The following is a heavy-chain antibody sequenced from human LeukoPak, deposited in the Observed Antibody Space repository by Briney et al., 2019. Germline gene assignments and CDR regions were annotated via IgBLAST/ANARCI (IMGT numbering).Heavy chain of an antibody. CDR1: GFTFSDYY. Sequence: PGGSLRLSCAASGFTFSDYYMSWIRQAPGKGLEWVSYINNSGSTIYYADSVKGRFTISRDNAKNSLYLQMNSLRAEDTAVYYCARWLMTGTYYYYYYMDVWGKGTTVTVSS. CDR3: ARWLMTGTYYYYYYMDV. CDR2: INNSGSTI. V-gene: IGHV3-11*04. D-gene: IGHD3-9*01. J-gene: IGHJ6*03.